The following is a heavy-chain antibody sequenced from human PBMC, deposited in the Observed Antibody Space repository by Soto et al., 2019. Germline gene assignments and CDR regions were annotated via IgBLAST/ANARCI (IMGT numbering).Heavy chain of an antibody. CDR1: GGSISGHY. D-gene: IGHD3-16*01. J-gene: IGHJ6*03. CDR2: MYYSGSP. V-gene: IGHV4-59*08. Sequence: QVQLQESGPGLVKPSETLSLSCSVSGGSISGHYWSWVRQTPGKGLEWIGYMYYSGSPTYNPSLKSRVPISVDTSKNHFSLRLTSVTAADTAVYYCARGPYYDLIWNYYYMDVWGKGTTVTVSS. CDR3: ARGPYYDLIWNYYYMDV.